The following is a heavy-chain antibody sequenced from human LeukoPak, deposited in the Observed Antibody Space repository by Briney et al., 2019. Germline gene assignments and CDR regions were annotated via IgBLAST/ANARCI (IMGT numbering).Heavy chain of an antibody. CDR1: GFTVSSNY. D-gene: IGHD6-13*01. CDR2: IYSGGST. CDR3: ARDRYGVAAEGNWFDP. J-gene: IGHJ5*02. Sequence: GGSLRLSCAASGFTVSSNYMSWVRQAPGKGLEWVSVIYSGGSTYYADSVRGRFTISRDNSKNTLYLQMNSLRVEDTAVYYCARDRYGVAAEGNWFDPWGQGTLVTVAS. V-gene: IGHV3-53*01.